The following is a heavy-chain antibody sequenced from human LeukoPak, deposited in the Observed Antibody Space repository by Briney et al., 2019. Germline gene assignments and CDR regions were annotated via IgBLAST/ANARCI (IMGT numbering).Heavy chain of an antibody. V-gene: IGHV4-34*01. J-gene: IGHJ4*02. CDR3: ARSEINDYSRF. CDR1: GVASSGNY. CDR2: INHSGST. Sequence: PSETLSLTCGVYGVASSGNYWSWIRQSPGRGLEWIGVINHSGSTNYNPSLKSRVIISIDTSKNQFSVKMRAVTAADTAVYYCARSEINDYSRFWGQGILVIVSS. D-gene: IGHD4-11*01.